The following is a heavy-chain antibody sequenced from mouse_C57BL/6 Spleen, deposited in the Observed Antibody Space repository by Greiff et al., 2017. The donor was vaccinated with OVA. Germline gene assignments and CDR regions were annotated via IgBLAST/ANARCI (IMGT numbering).Heavy chain of an antibody. CDR2: ISDGGSYT. J-gene: IGHJ4*01. CDR1: GFTFSSYA. V-gene: IGHV5-4*01. CDR3: ARDVANFGAMDY. Sequence: EVKLVESGGGLVKPGGSLKLSCAASGFTFSSYAMSWVRQTPEKRLEWVATISDGGSYTYYPDNVKGRFTISRDNAKNNLYLQMSHLKSEDTAMCYCARDVANFGAMDYWGQGTSVTVSS.